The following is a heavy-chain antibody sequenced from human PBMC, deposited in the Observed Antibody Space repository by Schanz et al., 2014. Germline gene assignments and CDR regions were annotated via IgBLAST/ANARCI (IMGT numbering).Heavy chain of an antibody. CDR1: GVTFSTYP. D-gene: IGHD6-13*01. Sequence: QVQLLQSGAEVKKPGASMKVSCKASGVTFSTYPINWLRQAPGQRLEWLGIINLSGGSTNNAQKFQGRLTMTRGTTTSTVVMEWSSLRSEDAAVYYCATDAVDAAAGGNYWGQGTLVTVSS. J-gene: IGHJ4*02. V-gene: IGHV1-46*03. CDR3: ATDAVDAAAGGNY. CDR2: INLSGGST.